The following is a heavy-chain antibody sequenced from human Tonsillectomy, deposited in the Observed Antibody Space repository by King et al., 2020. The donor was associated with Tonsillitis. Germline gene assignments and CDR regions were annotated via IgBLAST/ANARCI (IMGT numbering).Heavy chain of an antibody. CDR1: GFIFSSYW. V-gene: IGHV3-7*03. CDR2: INQDGSEK. Sequence: VQLVDSGGSLVQPGGSLRLSCAASGFIFSSYWMSWARQAPGKGLEWVANINQDGSEKYYVDSVKGRFTISRDNAKNSLYLQMNSLRAEDTAIYYCARKGDAFDVWGRGTMVTVSS. CDR3: ARKGDAFDV. J-gene: IGHJ3*01.